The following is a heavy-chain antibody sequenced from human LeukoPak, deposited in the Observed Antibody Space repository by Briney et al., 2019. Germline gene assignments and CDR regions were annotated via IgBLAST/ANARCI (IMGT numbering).Heavy chain of an antibody. D-gene: IGHD5-18*01. Sequence: PGGSLRLSCAASGFTFSSYWMHWVRQPPGKGLVWVSRINSDGSSTTYADSVKGRFTISRDNAKNTLYLQMNGLRAEDTAVYYCARGYSYGFFDYRGQGTLATVSS. CDR3: ARGYSYGFFDY. V-gene: IGHV3-74*01. J-gene: IGHJ4*02. CDR2: INSDGSST. CDR1: GFTFSSYW.